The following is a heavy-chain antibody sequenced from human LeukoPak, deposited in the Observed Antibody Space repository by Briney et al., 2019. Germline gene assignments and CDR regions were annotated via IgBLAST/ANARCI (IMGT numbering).Heavy chain of an antibody. D-gene: IGHD5-24*01. CDR2: ITTSSSTI. V-gene: IGHV3-48*02. CDR3: ARDHARRDGNRESGY. Sequence: GGSLRLSCAASGFTFSYYSMNWVRQAPGKGLEWVSYITTSSSTIYYADSVKGRFTISRDNAKNSLYLQMNSLRDEDTAVYYCARDHARRDGNRESGYWGQGTLVTVSS. CDR1: GFTFSYYS. J-gene: IGHJ4*02.